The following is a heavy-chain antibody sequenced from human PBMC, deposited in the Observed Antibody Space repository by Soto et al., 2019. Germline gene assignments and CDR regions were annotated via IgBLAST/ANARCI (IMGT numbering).Heavy chain of an antibody. CDR2: ISNDGSKM. CDR3: ARGCVAVAVNNWLDP. V-gene: IGHV3-30-3*01. D-gene: IGHD6-13*01. J-gene: IGHJ5*02. Sequence: QVQLVESGGGVVQPGRSLRLSCAASGFTFSTYAMHWVRQAPGKGLEWVAVISNDGSKMFYADSVKGRFTISRDNSMNTLYLQMNSLRAEDTAVYYCARGCVAVAVNNWLDPWGQGTLVTVSS. CDR1: GFTFSTYA.